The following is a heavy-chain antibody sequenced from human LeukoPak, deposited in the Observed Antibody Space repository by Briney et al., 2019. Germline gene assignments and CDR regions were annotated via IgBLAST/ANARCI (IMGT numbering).Heavy chain of an antibody. CDR1: GFTFSSYA. CDR3: GGGHSYGEYYYYYGMDV. V-gene: IGHV3-23*01. J-gene: IGHJ6*02. CDR2: ISGSGGST. D-gene: IGHD5-18*01. Sequence: PGGSLRLSCAASGFTFSSYALSWVRQAPGKGLEWVSAISGSGGSTYYADSVKGRFTISRDNSKNTLYLQMNSLRAEDTAVYYCGGGHSYGEYYYYYGMDVWGQGTTVTVSS.